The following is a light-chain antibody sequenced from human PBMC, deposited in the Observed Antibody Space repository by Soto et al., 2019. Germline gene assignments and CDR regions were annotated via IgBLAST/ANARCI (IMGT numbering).Light chain of an antibody. V-gene: IGLV2-11*01. CDR1: SSDVGGYNY. CDR2: DVS. J-gene: IGLJ1*01. CDR3: CSYAGSDGYV. Sequence: QSALTQPRSVSGSPGQSVTISCTGTSSDVGGYNYVSWYQQHPGKAPKVMIYDVSKRPSGVPDRFSGSKSGNTASLTISGLQPEDEADYYCCSYAGSDGYVFGSGTKLTVL.